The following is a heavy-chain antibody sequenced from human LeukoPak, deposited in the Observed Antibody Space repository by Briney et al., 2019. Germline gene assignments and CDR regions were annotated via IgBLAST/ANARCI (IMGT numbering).Heavy chain of an antibody. J-gene: IGHJ3*02. CDR1: GGSISSGDYY. Sequence: PSETLSLTCTVSGGSISSGDYYWSWIRQPPGKGLEWIGYIYYSGSTYYNPSLKSRVTISVDTSKNQFSLKLSSVTAADTAVYYCARAPFGRPGIAVAGSDAFDIWGQGTMVAVSS. V-gene: IGHV4-30-4*01. D-gene: IGHD6-19*01. CDR2: IYYSGST. CDR3: ARAPFGRPGIAVAGSDAFDI.